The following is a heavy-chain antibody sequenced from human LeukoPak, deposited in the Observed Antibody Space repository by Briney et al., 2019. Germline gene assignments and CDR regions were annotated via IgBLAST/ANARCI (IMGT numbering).Heavy chain of an antibody. CDR1: GFTFSSYA. J-gene: IGHJ4*02. Sequence: GGSLRLSCAASGFTFSSYAMHWVRQAPGKGLEWVAVISYDGGNKYYADSVKGRFTISRDNSKNTLYLQMNSLRAEDTAVYYCARDDPRGDYYDSSGSPHFDYWGQGTLVTVSS. CDR2: ISYDGGNK. D-gene: IGHD3-22*01. V-gene: IGHV3-30-3*01. CDR3: ARDDPRGDYYDSSGSPHFDY.